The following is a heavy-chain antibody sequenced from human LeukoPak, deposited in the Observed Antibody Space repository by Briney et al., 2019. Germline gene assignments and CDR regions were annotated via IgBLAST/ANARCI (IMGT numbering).Heavy chain of an antibody. J-gene: IGHJ4*02. V-gene: IGHV3-48*04. Sequence: GGSLRLSCAAPGFTFSSYSMNWVRQAPGKGLEWVSYISSSSSTIYYADSVKGRFTISRDNAKNSLYLQMNSLRAEDTAVYYCAVPMDYYDSSGYDYWGQGTLVTVSS. CDR2: ISSSSSTI. D-gene: IGHD3-22*01. CDR1: GFTFSSYS. CDR3: AVPMDYYDSSGYDY.